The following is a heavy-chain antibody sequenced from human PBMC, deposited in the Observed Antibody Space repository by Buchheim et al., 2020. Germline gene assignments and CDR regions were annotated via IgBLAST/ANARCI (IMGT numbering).Heavy chain of an antibody. CDR3: ATDRYYDSSFFDY. J-gene: IGHJ4*02. CDR1: EFSFIDAW. D-gene: IGHD3-22*01. Sequence: EVQLMESGGGLIKPGGSLRLSCVVSEFSFIDAWMSWVRQAPGKGLEWVARIKSKADGGTAVHAATVRGRFNISRDDSKNTLYLQMNSLKTEDTGVYYCATDRYYDSSFFDYWGQGTL. CDR2: IKSKADGGTA. V-gene: IGHV3-15*01.